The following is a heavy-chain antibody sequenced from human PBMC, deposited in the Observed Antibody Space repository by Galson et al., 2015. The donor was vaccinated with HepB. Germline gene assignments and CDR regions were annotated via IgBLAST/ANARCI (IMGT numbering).Heavy chain of an antibody. CDR2: ISYDVINK. CDR3: AKDSAWRTIRMPDY. V-gene: IGHV3-30*18. J-gene: IGHJ4*02. D-gene: IGHD2-2*01. Sequence: SLRFSCAASGFTFNNFAMHWVRQAPGKGLEWLAVISYDVINKNYADSVKGRFTISRDNSKNTLYLQMSSPKTEDTAVYFCAKDSAWRTIRMPDYWGQGTLVTVSS. CDR1: GFTFNNFA.